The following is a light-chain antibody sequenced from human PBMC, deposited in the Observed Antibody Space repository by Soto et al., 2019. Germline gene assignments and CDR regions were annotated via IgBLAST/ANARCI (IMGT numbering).Light chain of an antibody. V-gene: IGLV2-14*01. J-gene: IGLJ3*02. Sequence: QSALTQPASVSGSPGQSITISCTGTSSDVGGYNYVSWYQQHPGQVPKLTIYEVTNRPSGVSSRFSGSKSGNTASLTISGLQAEDEADYYCSSYTNGDTWVFGGGTQLTVL. CDR3: SSYTNGDTWV. CDR1: SSDVGGYNY. CDR2: EVT.